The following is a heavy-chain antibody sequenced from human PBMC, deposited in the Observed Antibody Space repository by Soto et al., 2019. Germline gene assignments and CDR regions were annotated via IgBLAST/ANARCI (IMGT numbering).Heavy chain of an antibody. CDR2: INPKNGVT. CDR1: GYSFTGYY. CDR3: AKAGVIDAPPPYNWFDP. V-gene: IGHV1-2*02. J-gene: IGHJ5*02. D-gene: IGHD2-21*01. Sequence: GASVKVSCKASGYSFTGYYLHWVRQAPGQGLEWMGWINPKNGVTKYGQKFQGRLTMTRDTSTSTAYMELSRLQSDDTAVYYCAKAGVIDAPPPYNWFDPWGQGVLVTVSS.